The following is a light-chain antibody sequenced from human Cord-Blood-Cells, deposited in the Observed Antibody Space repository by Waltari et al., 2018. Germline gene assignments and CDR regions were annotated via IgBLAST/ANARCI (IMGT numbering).Light chain of an antibody. CDR2: AAS. CDR1: QGIRND. V-gene: IGKV1-6*01. J-gene: IGKJ2*03. Sequence: AIQLPQPPSSLSASAGDRVNITCRASQGIRNDLGWYQQKPGKAPKLLIYAASSLQSGVPARFSGRGSGTDFTLTISSLQPEDFATYYCLQDYNYPYSFGQGTKLEIK. CDR3: LQDYNYPYS.